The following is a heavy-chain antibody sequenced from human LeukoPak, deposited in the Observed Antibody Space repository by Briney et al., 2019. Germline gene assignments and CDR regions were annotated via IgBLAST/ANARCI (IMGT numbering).Heavy chain of an antibody. Sequence: ASVTVSCKASGYTFTGYYMHWVRQAPGQGLEWMGWINPNRGGTNYAQKFQGRVTMTRDTSISTAYMELSRLRSDDTAVYYCASPGYCSGGSCLIFDYWGQGTLVTVPS. CDR1: GYTFTGYY. V-gene: IGHV1-2*02. D-gene: IGHD2-15*01. CDR2: INPNRGGT. CDR3: ASPGYCSGGSCLIFDY. J-gene: IGHJ4*02.